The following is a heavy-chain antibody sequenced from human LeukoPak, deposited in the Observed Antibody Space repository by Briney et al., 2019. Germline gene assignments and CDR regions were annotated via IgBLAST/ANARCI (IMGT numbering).Heavy chain of an antibody. J-gene: IGHJ4*02. Sequence: ASVKVSCKASGYTFTFYYLHWVRQAPGQGPEWIGWISPNSGVTNYAQKFQGRVTMTRDTSISTAYMELSRLRSDDTAVYYCSRGPHWDPHFDFWGQGTLVTVSS. D-gene: IGHD7-27*01. CDR3: SRGPHWDPHFDF. CDR2: ISPNSGVT. CDR1: GYTFTFYY. V-gene: IGHV1-2*02.